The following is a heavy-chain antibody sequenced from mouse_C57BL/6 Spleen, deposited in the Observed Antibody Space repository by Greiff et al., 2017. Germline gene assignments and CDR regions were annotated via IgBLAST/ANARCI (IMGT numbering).Heavy chain of an antibody. CDR1: GYAFSSYW. D-gene: IGHD1-1*02. CDR3: ARSGLWSLYFDY. Sequence: QVQLKESGAELVKPGASVKISCKASGYAFSSYWMNWVKQRPGKGLEWIGQIYPGDGDTNYNGKFKGKATLTADKSSSTAYMQLSSLTSEDSAVYFCARSGLWSLYFDYWGQGTTLTVSS. CDR2: IYPGDGDT. V-gene: IGHV1-80*01. J-gene: IGHJ2*01.